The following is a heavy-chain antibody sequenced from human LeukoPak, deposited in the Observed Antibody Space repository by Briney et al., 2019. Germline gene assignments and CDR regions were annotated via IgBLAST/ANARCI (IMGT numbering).Heavy chain of an antibody. V-gene: IGHV3-21*01. CDR3: ARSLRGYSYGTDY. D-gene: IGHD5-18*01. J-gene: IGHJ4*02. CDR2: ISSSSSYI. Sequence: PGGSLRLSCAASGFTFSSYSMNWVRQAPGKGLEWVSSISSSSSYIYYADSVKGRFTISRDNARNSLYLQMNSLRAEDTAVYYCARSLRGYSYGTDYWGQGTLVTVSS. CDR1: GFTFSSYS.